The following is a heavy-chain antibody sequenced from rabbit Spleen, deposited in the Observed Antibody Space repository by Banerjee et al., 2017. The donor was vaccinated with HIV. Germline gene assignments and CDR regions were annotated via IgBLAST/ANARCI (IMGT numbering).Heavy chain of an antibody. J-gene: IGHJ4*01. V-gene: IGHV1S45*01. CDR1: GFDFSSKYW. CDR2: IYGGDNGST. Sequence: QEQLVESGGGLVQPEGSLTLTCKASGFDFSSKYWICWVRQAPGKGLEWIAGIYGGDNGSTYYANWVSGRFSISRENAQNTVFLQMTSLTAADTATYLCARDLVSVIGWNFNLWGQGTLVTVS. D-gene: IGHD1-1*01. CDR3: ARDLVSVIGWNFNL.